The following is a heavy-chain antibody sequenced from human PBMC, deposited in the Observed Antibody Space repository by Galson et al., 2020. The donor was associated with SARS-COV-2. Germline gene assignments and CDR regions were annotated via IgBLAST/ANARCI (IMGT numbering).Heavy chain of an antibody. V-gene: IGHV3-21*01. CDR1: GFAFSSYP. CDR3: ARSPPASTSGTSIYFDY. D-gene: IGHD3-10*01. Sequence: GESLKISCAASGFAFSSYPMNWVRQAPGKGLEWVASLATSSTYIYHADSLKGRFTISRDNAENSLYLQMNSLRAEDTAVYYCARSPPASTSGTSIYFDYWGQGTQVTVSS. J-gene: IGHJ4*02. CDR2: LATSSTYI.